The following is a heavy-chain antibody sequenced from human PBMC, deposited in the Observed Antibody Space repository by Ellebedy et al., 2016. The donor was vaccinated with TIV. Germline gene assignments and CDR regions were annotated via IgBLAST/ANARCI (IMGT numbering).Heavy chain of an antibody. CDR3: APDITVTTKYSFDY. V-gene: IGHV3-30*03. CDR1: GFTFSSYG. Sequence: GESLKISCAASGFTFSSYGMHWVRQAPGKGLEWVAVVSYDGRNKDFADSVKGRFTISRDNSKNTVFLQMNGLRVEDTAVYYCAPDITVTTKYSFDYWGQGSLVTVSS. CDR2: VSYDGRNK. D-gene: IGHD4-17*01. J-gene: IGHJ4*02.